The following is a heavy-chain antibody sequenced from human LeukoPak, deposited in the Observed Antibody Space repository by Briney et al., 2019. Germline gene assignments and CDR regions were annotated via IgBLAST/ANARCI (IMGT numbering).Heavy chain of an antibody. CDR1: GGSISSSNW. J-gene: IGHJ6*03. D-gene: IGHD5-24*01. Sequence: SGTLSLTCAVSGGSISSSNWWSWVRQPPGKGLEWIGEIYHSGSTNYNPSLKSRVTISVDKSKNQFSLKLSSVTAADTAVYYCARGKGPPRPRDYSYYMDVWGKGTTVTVSS. CDR2: IYHSGST. CDR3: ARGKGPPRPRDYSYYMDV. V-gene: IGHV4-4*02.